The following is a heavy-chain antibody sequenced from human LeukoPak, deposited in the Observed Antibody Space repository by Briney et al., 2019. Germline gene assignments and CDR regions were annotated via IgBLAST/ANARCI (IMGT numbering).Heavy chain of an antibody. V-gene: IGHV1-18*01. CDR3: ARVPRMRLYDCFDP. J-gene: IGHJ5*02. CDR2: ISAYNGNT. D-gene: IGHD2-2*02. CDR1: GYTFTSYG. Sequence: ASVKVSCKASGYTFTSYGISWVRQAPGQGLEWMGWISAYNGNTNYAQKFQGRVTMTTDTSTSTAYMELSSLRSEDTAVYYCARVPRMRLYDCFDPWGQGTLVTVSS.